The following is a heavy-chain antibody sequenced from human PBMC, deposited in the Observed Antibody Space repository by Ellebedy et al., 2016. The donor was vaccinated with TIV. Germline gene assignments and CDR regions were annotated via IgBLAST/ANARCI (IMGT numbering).Heavy chain of an antibody. D-gene: IGHD3-22*01. J-gene: IGHJ4*02. CDR1: GYTFTSYD. CDR3: ARLNHYYHSSGYYRLYYFDY. Sequence: ASVKVSCXASGYTFTSYDIHRVRQAPGPGLEWMGWMNPDSGDTVYSQRFQGRVTMTRNTSINTAYMELSSLRSEDTAMYYCARLNHYYHSSGYYRLYYFDYWGQGILVTVSS. V-gene: IGHV1-8*01. CDR2: MNPDSGDT.